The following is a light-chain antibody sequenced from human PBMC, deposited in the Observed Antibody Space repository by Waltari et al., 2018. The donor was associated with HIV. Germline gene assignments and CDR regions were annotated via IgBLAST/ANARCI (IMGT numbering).Light chain of an antibody. V-gene: IGKV3-15*01. J-gene: IGKJ2*01. CDR3: QQYNSWPYT. Sequence: EIVMRQSPATLSVSPGERATLSCRASQSVSSYLAWYQQKPGQAPRRLIYDVSTRATGIPARFSGSGSVTEFTLTISSLQSEDFALYYCQQYNSWPYTFGQGTKLEIK. CDR2: DVS. CDR1: QSVSSY.